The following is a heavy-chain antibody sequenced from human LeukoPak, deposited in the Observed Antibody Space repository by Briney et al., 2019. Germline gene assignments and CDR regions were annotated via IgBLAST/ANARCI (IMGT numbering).Heavy chain of an antibody. D-gene: IGHD3-22*01. Sequence: GWSLRVSCPASGFTLSSYAMHWVRQAPGKGVAWVAVISYDGGNKYYADSVQGRFTIYRDNSKNTLYLQMNSLRAEDTAVYYCARGYYDSSVYYYLGYGGQETLVTVSS. J-gene: IGHJ4*02. V-gene: IGHV3-30*01. CDR3: ARGYYDSSVYYYLGY. CDR1: GFTLSSYA. CDR2: ISYDGGNK.